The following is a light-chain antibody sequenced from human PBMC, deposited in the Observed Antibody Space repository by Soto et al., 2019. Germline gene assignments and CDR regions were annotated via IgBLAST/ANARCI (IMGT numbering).Light chain of an antibody. CDR2: GAS. CDR3: QQYNNWPRWT. J-gene: IGKJ1*01. CDR1: QSVSSN. Sequence: EIVMTQSPATLSVSPGERATLSCRAGQSVSSNLAWYQQKPGQAPRLLIYGASTRATGIPARFSGSGSGTEFTLTISSLQSEDFAVYYCQQYNNWPRWTFGQGTKMDIK. V-gene: IGKV3-15*01.